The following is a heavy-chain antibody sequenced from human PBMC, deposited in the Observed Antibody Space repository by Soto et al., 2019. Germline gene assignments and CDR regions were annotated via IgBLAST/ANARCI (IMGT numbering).Heavy chain of an antibody. CDR2: IIPIFGTA. CDR3: ASQDYYDSSGYYYPFDY. J-gene: IGHJ4*02. CDR1: GGTFSSYA. V-gene: IGHV1-69*06. Sequence: SVKVSCKASGGTFSSYAISWVRQAPGQGLEWMGGIIPIFGTANYAQKFQGRVTITADKSTSTAYMELSSLRSEDTAVYYCASQDYYDSSGYYYPFDYWGQGTLVTVSS. D-gene: IGHD3-22*01.